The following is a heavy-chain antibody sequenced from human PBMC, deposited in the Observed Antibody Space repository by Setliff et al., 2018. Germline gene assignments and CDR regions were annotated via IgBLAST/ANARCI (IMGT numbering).Heavy chain of an antibody. V-gene: IGHV4-34*01. CDR1: GGSFSGYY. CDR2: INHSGST. J-gene: IGHJ4*02. Sequence: SETLSLTCAVYGGSFSGYYWSWIRQPPGKGLEWIGEINHSGSTNYNPSLKSRVTISVDTSKNQFSLKLSAVTAADTAVYYCARVSSLSGWYDYWGQGTLVTVSS. D-gene: IGHD6-19*01. CDR3: ARVSSLSGWYDY.